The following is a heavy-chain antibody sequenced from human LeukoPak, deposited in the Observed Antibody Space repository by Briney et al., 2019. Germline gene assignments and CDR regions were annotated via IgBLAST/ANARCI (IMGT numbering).Heavy chain of an antibody. J-gene: IGHJ1*01. CDR3: ARDTSYYDWEYFQH. CDR2: MNPNSGNT. CDR1: GYTFTSYD. D-gene: IGHD3-22*01. V-gene: IGHV1-8*01. Sequence: ASVKVSCKASGYTFTSYDINWVRQATGQGLEWMGWMNPNSGNTGYAQKFQGRVTMTRNTSISTAYMELSGLRSEDTAVYYCARDTSYYDWEYFQHWGQGTLVTVSS.